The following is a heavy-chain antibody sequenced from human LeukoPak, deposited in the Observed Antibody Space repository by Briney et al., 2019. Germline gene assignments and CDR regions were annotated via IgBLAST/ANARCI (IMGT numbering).Heavy chain of an antibody. Sequence: GGPLRLSCAATGLSVSSNFMNWVRQAPGKGLEWVASIRDGSSYIYYVDSVKGRFTISRDNAKNTLYLQMKSLRADDAAVYYCAREPTSMGSDYWGQGTLVTVSS. CDR1: GLSVSSNF. CDR3: AREPTSMGSDY. D-gene: IGHD5-18*01. J-gene: IGHJ4*02. V-gene: IGHV3-21*01. CDR2: IRDGSSYI.